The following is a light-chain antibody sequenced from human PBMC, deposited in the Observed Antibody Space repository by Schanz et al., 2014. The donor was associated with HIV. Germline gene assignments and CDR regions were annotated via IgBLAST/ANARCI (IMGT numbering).Light chain of an antibody. CDR1: QSVSSY. V-gene: IGKV3-11*01. Sequence: EIVLTQSPATLSLSPGERATLSCRASQSVSSYLAWYQQKPGQAPRLLIYDASKRATGIPARFSGSGSGTDFTLTISRLEPEDFAVYHCHQYGNSPWTFGQGTKVEIK. J-gene: IGKJ1*01. CDR2: DAS. CDR3: HQYGNSPWT.